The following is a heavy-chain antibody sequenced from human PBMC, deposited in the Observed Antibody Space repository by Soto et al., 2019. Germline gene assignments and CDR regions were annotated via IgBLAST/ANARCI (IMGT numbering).Heavy chain of an antibody. D-gene: IGHD6-19*01. V-gene: IGHV3-30-3*01. J-gene: IGHJ4*02. CDR3: VRDKSPYSSGWHNRHFDY. CDR1: GFTFSSYA. Sequence: QVQLVESGGGVVQPGRSLRLSCAASGFTFSSYAMHWVRQAPGKGLEWVAVISYDGSNKYYADSVKGRFTISRDNSTTLYLQMNSLRAEDTVVYYCVRDKSPYSSGWHNRHFDYWGQGTLVPVSS. CDR2: ISYDGSNK.